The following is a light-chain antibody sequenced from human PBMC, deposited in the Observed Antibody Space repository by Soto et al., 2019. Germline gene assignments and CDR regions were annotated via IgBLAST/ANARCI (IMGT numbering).Light chain of an antibody. CDR1: SSNLAYNS. CDR3: GAWDDSLNVYV. V-gene: IGLV1-51*01. Sequence: QSVLTQPPSVSAAPGQAVTISCSGSSSNLAYNSLSWYQELPGTAPKLLIYDDNKRPSGIPARFSGSKSGTSATLGITGLETGDEDDYYCGAWDDSLNVYVFGSGTKVTVL. J-gene: IGLJ1*01. CDR2: DDN.